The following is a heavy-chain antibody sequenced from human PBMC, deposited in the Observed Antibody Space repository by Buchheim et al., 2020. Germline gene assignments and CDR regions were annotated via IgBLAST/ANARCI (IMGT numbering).Heavy chain of an antibody. D-gene: IGHD6-6*01. CDR1: GGSISSSSYY. CDR3: ATISSIAARPDY. V-gene: IGHV4-39*01. J-gene: IGHJ4*02. Sequence: QVQLQESDPGLVKPSGTLSLTCTVSGGSISSSSYYWGWIRQPPGKGLEWIGSIYYSGSTYYNPSLKSRVTISVDTSKNQFSLKLSSVTAADTAVYYCATISSIAARPDYWGQGTL. CDR2: IYYSGST.